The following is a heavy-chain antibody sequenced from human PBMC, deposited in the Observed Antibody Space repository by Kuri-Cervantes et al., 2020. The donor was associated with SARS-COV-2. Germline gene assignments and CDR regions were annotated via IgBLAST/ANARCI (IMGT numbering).Heavy chain of an antibody. CDR3: AREYTSSSPFES. CDR1: GFTFSAYN. D-gene: IGHD6-6*01. CDR2: ISSGSTTK. Sequence: GGSLRLSCAASGFTFSAYNMNWVRQAPGKGLEWVSFISSGSTTKYYADSVMGRFTISRDNAKNSLSPQMNSLRVEDMAVYYCAREYTSSSPFESWGQGTLVTVSS. J-gene: IGHJ4*02. V-gene: IGHV3-48*04.